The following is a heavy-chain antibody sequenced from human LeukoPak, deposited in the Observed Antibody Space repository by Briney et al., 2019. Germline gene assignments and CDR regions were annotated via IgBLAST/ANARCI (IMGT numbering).Heavy chain of an antibody. CDR2: ISHDGSNK. CDR3: AKEGYYGSGSFPDS. D-gene: IGHD3-10*01. V-gene: IGHV3-30*18. CDR1: GFTFRSYG. J-gene: IGHJ4*02. Sequence: GRSLRLSCEASGFTFRSYGMHWVRRAPGKGLEWMTVISHDGSNKYYVDSVKGRFTISRDNSKSTLYLQMNSLRAEDTAVYYCAKEGYYGSGSFPDSWGQGTLVTVSS.